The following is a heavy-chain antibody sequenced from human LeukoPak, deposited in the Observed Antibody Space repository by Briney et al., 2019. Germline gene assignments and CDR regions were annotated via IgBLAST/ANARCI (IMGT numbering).Heavy chain of an antibody. Sequence: GGSLRLSCAASGFTFSDHYMDWVRQAPGKGLEWVGRTRNKANSYTTEYAASVKGRFTISRDDSKNSLYLQMNSLKTEDTAVNYCARVGREDGDYYYGMDVWGQGTTVTVSS. V-gene: IGHV3-72*01. CDR3: ARVGREDGDYYYGMDV. D-gene: IGHD5-24*01. J-gene: IGHJ6*02. CDR2: TRNKANSYTT. CDR1: GFTFSDHY.